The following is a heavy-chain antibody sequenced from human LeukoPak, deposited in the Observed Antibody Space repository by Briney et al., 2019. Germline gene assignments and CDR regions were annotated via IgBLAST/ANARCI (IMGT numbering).Heavy chain of an antibody. D-gene: IGHD1-26*01. Sequence: PSETLSLTCSVSGYSICRVYYLDWIRQPPGKGLEWIRRIYHSGRTYSNPPLKSRVTISLDTSKNHFSLNLSSVTAAATAVYYCARIRGGANAAFDIWGQGKMVTVSS. CDR3: ARIRGGANAAFDI. CDR1: GYSICRVYY. CDR2: IYHSGRT. V-gene: IGHV4-38-2*02. J-gene: IGHJ3*02.